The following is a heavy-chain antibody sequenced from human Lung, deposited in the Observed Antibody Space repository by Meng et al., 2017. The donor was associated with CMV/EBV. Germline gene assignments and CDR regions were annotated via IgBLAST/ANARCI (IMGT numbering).Heavy chain of an antibody. J-gene: IGHJ6*01. CDR3: ARSYNGKYYPPYYYYYYGMDV. Sequence: GESLKISCTASGFYFSDYGMHWVRQAPGKGLEWVTFIHYDESDKYYTDSVKGRFTISRDNSKKTLYLQMNSLRAEDTAVYYCARSYNGKYYPPYYYYYYGMDVWXQGNXVTVAS. D-gene: IGHD1-26*01. V-gene: IGHV3-30*02. CDR2: IHYDESDK. CDR1: GFYFSDYG.